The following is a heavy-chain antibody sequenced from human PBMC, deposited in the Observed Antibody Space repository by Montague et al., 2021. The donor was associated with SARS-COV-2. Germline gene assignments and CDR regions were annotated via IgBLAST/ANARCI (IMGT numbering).Heavy chain of an antibody. V-gene: IGHV3-7*01. CDR3: ARVRGSYNTFEY. J-gene: IGHJ4*02. D-gene: IGHD1-1*01. CDR1: GFPFSEYW. CDR2: IQEDGSVQ. Sequence: SLRLSCAGPGFPFSEYWMAWVRQAPGKGLEFVANIQEDGSVQNYGHSVMGQFTISRDNAKNSLYLQKVALRVEDTAVYYCARVRGSYNTFEYWGQGTRVTVSS.